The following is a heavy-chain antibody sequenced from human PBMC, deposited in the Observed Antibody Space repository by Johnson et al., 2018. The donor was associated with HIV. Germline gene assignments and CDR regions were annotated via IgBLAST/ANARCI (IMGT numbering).Heavy chain of an antibody. J-gene: IGHJ3*02. CDR2: ISYDGSNK. D-gene: IGHD2-15*01. V-gene: IGHV3-30*03. Sequence: QVQLVESGGGVVQPGRSLRLSCAASGFTFSSYGMHWVRQAPGKGLEWVAVISYDGSNKYYADSVKGRFTVSRDKSKNTLYLQMNSLRAEDTSVYYCAREGRGAPHDAFDIWGQGTMVTVSS. CDR3: AREGRGAPHDAFDI. CDR1: GFTFSSYG.